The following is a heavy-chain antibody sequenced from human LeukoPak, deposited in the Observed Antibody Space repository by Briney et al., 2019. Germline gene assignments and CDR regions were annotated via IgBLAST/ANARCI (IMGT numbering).Heavy chain of an antibody. D-gene: IGHD5-12*01. V-gene: IGHV1-69*13. Sequence: GASVKVSCKASGGTFSSYAISWVRQAPGQGLGWMGGIIPIFGTANYAQKFQGRVTITADESTSTAYMELSSLRSEDTAVYYCASLEARGYSAKDINYFDYWGQGTLVTVSS. CDR3: ASLEARGYSAKDINYFDY. CDR1: GGTFSSYA. CDR2: IIPIFGTA. J-gene: IGHJ4*02.